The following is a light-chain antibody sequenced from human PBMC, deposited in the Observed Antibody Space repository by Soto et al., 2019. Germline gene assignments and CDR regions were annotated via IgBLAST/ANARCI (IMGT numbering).Light chain of an antibody. CDR2: GAS. J-gene: IGKJ5*01. Sequence: EVVMTQSPASLSASPGERVTLSCRASQNIRSSLAWYQQRPGQAPRLLMYGASSRATGIPDRFSGSGSGTDFTLTISRLEPEDFAVYYCQKYGSSPPITFGQGTRLEIK. V-gene: IGKV3-20*01. CDR1: QNIRSS. CDR3: QKYGSSPPIT.